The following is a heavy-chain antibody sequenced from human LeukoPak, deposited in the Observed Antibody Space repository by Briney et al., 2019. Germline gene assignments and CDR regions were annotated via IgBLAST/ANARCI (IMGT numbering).Heavy chain of an antibody. CDR2: ISSSSSYI. CDR1: GFTFSSYS. D-gene: IGHD2-15*01. J-gene: IGHJ4*02. CDR3: ARDSPGYCSGSSRYQEVVFDY. Sequence: GGPLRLSCAASGFTFSSYSMNGVRKAPGKGLEWVSSISSSSSYIYYADSVKGRFTISRDNVKNSLYMQMNSLKPEDTAVYYCARDSPGYCSGSSRYQEVVFDYWGQGTLVTVSS. V-gene: IGHV3-21*01.